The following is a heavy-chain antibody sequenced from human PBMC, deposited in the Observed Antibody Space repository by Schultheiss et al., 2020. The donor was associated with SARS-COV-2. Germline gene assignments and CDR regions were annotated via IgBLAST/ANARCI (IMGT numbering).Heavy chain of an antibody. V-gene: IGHV3-30*01. D-gene: IGHD6-13*01. J-gene: IGHJ4*02. CDR3: ARWGIAAAGSEGLDY. Sequence: GGSLRLSCAASGFTFSSYAMHWVRQAPGKGLEWVAVISYDGSNKYYADSVKGRFTISRDNSKNTPYLQMNSLRAEDTAVYYCARWGIAAAGSEGLDYWGQGTLVTVSS. CDR2: ISYDGSNK. CDR1: GFTFSSYA.